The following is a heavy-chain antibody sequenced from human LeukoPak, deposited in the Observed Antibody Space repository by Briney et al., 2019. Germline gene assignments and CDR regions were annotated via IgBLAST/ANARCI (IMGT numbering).Heavy chain of an antibody. V-gene: IGHV3-11*04. CDR2: ISSSGSTI. CDR3: AKDKTMTTVTTGHY. Sequence: GSLRLSCAASGFTFSDYYMSWIRQAPGKGLEWVSYISSSGSTIYYADSVKGRFTISRDNSKNTLYLQMNSLRAEDTAVYYCAKDKTMTTVTTGHYWGQGTLVTVSS. D-gene: IGHD4-17*01. J-gene: IGHJ4*02. CDR1: GFTFSDYY.